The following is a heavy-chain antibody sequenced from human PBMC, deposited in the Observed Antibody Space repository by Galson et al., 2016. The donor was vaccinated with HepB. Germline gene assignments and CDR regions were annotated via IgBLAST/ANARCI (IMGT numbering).Heavy chain of an antibody. CDR1: GASITTGGYY. CDR3: ARIPMIHVLSHFDS. D-gene: IGHD3-22*01. V-gene: IGHV4-31*03. CDR2: IYHSGST. J-gene: IGHJ4*01. Sequence: TLSLTCNVSGASITTGGYYWGWVRQHAGKGLEIIGYIYHSGSTYYNPSLKSRVRLSMDTSKNQFSLNLRAVTPADTAVYYCARIPMIHVLSHFDSSGPGRLVTVSS.